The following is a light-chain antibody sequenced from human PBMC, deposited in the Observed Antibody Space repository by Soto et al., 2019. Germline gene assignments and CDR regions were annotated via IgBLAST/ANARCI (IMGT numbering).Light chain of an antibody. V-gene: IGKV1-8*01. CDR3: QQYYSYLYT. CDR2: AAS. CDR1: QGISSY. Sequence: AIRRTQSPSSLSASTGDRVTITCRASQGISSYLAWYQQKPGKAPKLLTYAASTLQSGVPSRFSGSGSGTDFTLTISCLQSEDFATYYCQQYYSYLYTFGQGTKVDIK. J-gene: IGKJ2*01.